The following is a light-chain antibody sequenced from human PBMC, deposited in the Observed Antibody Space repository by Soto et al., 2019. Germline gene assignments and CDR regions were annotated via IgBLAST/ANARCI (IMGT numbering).Light chain of an antibody. CDR1: QSVSSSQ. CDR2: GAS. J-gene: IGKJ2*01. Sequence: EIVLTQSPGTLSLSPGERATLSCRASQSVSSSQLAWYQQKLGQAPRLLIYGASTTATGIPDRFSGGGSGTDFTLTISRLEPEDFAVYYCQQFGSSPEYTFGQGTKLEVK. CDR3: QQFGSSPEYT. V-gene: IGKV3-20*01.